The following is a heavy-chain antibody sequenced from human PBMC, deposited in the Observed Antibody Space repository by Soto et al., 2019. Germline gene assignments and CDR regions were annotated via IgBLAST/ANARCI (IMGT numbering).Heavy chain of an antibody. J-gene: IGHJ4*02. V-gene: IGHV3-30*18. CDR3: AKDQTLKDYDFWSGYYPRFDN. CDR2: ISYAGSKR. Sequence: QVQLVESGGGLVQPGRSLRLSCAASGFTFSNYVMHWVRQAPGKGLEWVAIISYAGSKRSFVDSVKGRFTVSRDNSKNTLYLQMNSLRPEDTAVYFCAKDQTLKDYDFWSGYYPRFDNWGQGTLVTVSS. D-gene: IGHD3-3*01. CDR1: GFTFSNYV.